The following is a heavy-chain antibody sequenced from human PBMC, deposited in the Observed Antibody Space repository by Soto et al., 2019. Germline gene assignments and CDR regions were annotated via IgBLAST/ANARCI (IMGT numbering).Heavy chain of an antibody. CDR2: IWYDGSNK. CDR3: ARDLDPLDRRGSGAN. J-gene: IGHJ4*02. D-gene: IGHD3-10*01. Sequence: PGGSLRLSCAASGFTFSSYGMHWVRQAPGKGLEWVAVIWYDGSNKYYADSVKGRFTISRDNSKNTLYLQMNSLRAEDTAVYYCARDLDPLDRRGSGANWGQGTLVTVSS. CDR1: GFTFSSYG. V-gene: IGHV3-33*01.